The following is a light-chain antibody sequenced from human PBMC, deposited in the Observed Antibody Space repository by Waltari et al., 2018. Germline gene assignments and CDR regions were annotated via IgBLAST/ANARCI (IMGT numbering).Light chain of an antibody. CDR2: VNSDGRH. Sequence: QLLLTPSPSASASLVASSTLPCTLSSGPRSNAISCLHQQPEKGPRDLMKVNSDGRHTRGNEIPDRFSGSSSGAERYLTISSLQSEDEADYYCQTGGHGTWVFGGGTKLTVL. CDR3: QTGGHGTWV. CDR1: SGPRSNA. V-gene: IGLV4-69*01. J-gene: IGLJ3*02.